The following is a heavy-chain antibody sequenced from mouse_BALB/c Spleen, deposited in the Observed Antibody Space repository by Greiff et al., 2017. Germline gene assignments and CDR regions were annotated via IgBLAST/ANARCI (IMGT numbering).Heavy chain of an antibody. J-gene: IGHJ2*01. CDR1: GYSITSDYA. D-gene: IGHD2-4*01. CDR3: ARGGMITTDY. Sequence: VQLKQSGPGLVKPSQSLSLTCTVTGYSITSDYAWNWIRQFPGNKLEWMGYISYSGSTSYNPSLKSRISITRDTSKNQFFLQLNSVTTEDTATYYCARGGMITTDYWGQGTTLTVSS. V-gene: IGHV3-2*02. CDR2: ISYSGST.